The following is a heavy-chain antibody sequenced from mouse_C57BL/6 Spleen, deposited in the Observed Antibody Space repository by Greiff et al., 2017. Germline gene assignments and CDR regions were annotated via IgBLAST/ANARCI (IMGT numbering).Heavy chain of an antibody. CDR3: ARDGSSYVRYAMDY. V-gene: IGHV5-17*01. CDR1: GFTFSDYG. J-gene: IGHJ4*01. CDR2: ISSGSSTI. Sequence: EVKLMESGGGLVKPGGSLKLSCAASGFTFSDYGMHWVRQAPEKGLEWVAYISSGSSTIYYADTVKGRFTISRDNAKNTLILQKTSLRSDDTAMYYGARDGSSYVRYAMDYWGQGTSVTVSS. D-gene: IGHD1-1*01.